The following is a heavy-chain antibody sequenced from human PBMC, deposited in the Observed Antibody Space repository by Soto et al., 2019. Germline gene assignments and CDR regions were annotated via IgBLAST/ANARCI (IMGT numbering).Heavy chain of an antibody. V-gene: IGHV3-30-3*01. CDR3: VGGGSGWYEEGLRFDY. CDR2: ISYDGSNK. J-gene: IGHJ4*02. D-gene: IGHD6-19*01. Sequence: GGSLRLSCAASGFTFSSYAMHWVRQAPGKGLEWVAVISYDGSNKYYADSVKGRFTISRDNSKNTLYLQMNSLRAEDTAVYYCVGGGSGWYEEGLRFDYWGQGTLVTVSS. CDR1: GFTFSSYA.